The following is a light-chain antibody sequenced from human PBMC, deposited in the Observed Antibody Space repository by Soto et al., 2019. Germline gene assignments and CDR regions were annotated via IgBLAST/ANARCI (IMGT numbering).Light chain of an antibody. J-gene: IGKJ4*01. CDR2: EAS. CDR1: QSVHTY. V-gene: IGKV3-11*01. CDR3: QQRSSWPRLS. Sequence: VLTQSPATLSLSPGDRAALSCRASQSVHTYLAWYQQKPGQAPRLLIYEASYRAPGVPDRCSGSGSGTDFTLTISSLEPEDFAVYYCQQRSSWPRLSFGGGTRVDIK.